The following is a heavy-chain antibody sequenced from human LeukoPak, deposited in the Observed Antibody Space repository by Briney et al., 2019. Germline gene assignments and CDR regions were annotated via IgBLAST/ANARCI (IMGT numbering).Heavy chain of an antibody. J-gene: IGHJ4*02. CDR3: ARQAGLYYFDY. D-gene: IGHD6-19*01. V-gene: IGHV4-59*08. CDR2: IYYSGST. CDR1: GGSISSYY. Sequence: TSETLSLTCTVSGGSISSYYWSWIRQPPGKGLEWIGYIYYSGSTNYNPSLKGRVTISVDTSKNQFSLKLSSVTAADTAVYYCARQAGLYYFDYWGQGTLVTVSS.